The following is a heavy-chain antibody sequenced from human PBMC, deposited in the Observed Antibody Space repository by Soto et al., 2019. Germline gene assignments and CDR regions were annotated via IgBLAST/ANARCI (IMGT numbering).Heavy chain of an antibody. CDR3: AGEPRVQLWFQFDY. V-gene: IGHV3-30*03. Sequence: QVQLVESGGGVVQPGRSLRLSCAASGFTFSSYGMHWVRQAPGKGLEWVAVISYDGSNKYYADSVKGRFTISRDNSKNTLYLQMNSLRAEDTAVYYCAGEPRVQLWFQFDYGGQGTLVTVSS. CDR1: GFTFSSYG. CDR2: ISYDGSNK. J-gene: IGHJ4*02. D-gene: IGHD5-18*01.